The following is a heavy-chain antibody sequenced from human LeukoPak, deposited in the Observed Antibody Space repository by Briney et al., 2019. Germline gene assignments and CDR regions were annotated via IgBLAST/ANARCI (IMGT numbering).Heavy chain of an antibody. V-gene: IGHV3-48*03. Sequence: GGSLRLSCAAPGFDLSTYEMNWVRQAPGKGLEWIADITISGHTKNYADSVKGRFTISRDNARTSLYLQMNSLRVEDTGVYYCARGDPHADLWGQGTLVTVSS. CDR2: ITISGHTK. CDR3: ARGDPHADL. J-gene: IGHJ5*02. CDR1: GFDLSTYE.